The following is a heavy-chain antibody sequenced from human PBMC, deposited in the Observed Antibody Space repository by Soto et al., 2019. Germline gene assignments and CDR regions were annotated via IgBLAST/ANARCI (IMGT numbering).Heavy chain of an antibody. Sequence: EVQLLESGGGLVQPGGSLRLSCAASGFSFNKYAMTWVRQAPGKGLEWVPAISGSGGRTHYADSVKGRFTISRDNSKNILHLQMNSLRVEDTAVFYCARTMTIFGAGLDWGQGTLVSVSS. D-gene: IGHD3-3*01. CDR3: ARTMTIFGAGLD. CDR1: GFSFNKYA. J-gene: IGHJ4*02. V-gene: IGHV3-23*01. CDR2: ISGSGGRT.